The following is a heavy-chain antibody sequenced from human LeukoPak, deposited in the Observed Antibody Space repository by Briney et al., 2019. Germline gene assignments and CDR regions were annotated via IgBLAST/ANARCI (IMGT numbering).Heavy chain of an antibody. V-gene: IGHV3-64D*09. J-gene: IGHJ4*02. Sequence: GGSLRLSCAASGFTFSSYWMSWVRQAPGKGLEYVSGISSNGGSTYYADSVKGRFTISRDNSKNTLYLQMSSLRAEDTAVYYCVKITSSSGGDYWGQGTLVTVSS. CDR1: GFTFSSYW. CDR3: VKITSSSGGDY. CDR2: ISSNGGST. D-gene: IGHD6-19*01.